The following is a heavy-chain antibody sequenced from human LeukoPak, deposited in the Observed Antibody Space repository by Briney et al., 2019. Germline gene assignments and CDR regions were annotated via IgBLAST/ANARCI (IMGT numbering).Heavy chain of an antibody. D-gene: IGHD2-2*01. CDR1: GFTFSSYS. J-gene: IGHJ5*02. CDR2: ISGSGGST. CDR3: AKGSSAAPRIPWFDP. V-gene: IGHV3-23*01. Sequence: GGSLRLSCEGSGFTFSSYSMRWVRQAPGKGLEWVSAISGSGGSTYYADSVKGRFTISRDNSKNTLYLQMNSLRAEDTAVYYCAKGSSAAPRIPWFDPWGQGTLVTVSS.